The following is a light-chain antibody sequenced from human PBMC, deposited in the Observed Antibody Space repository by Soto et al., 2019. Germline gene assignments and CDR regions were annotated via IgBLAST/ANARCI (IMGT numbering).Light chain of an antibody. CDR3: SSYAGSNNLV. J-gene: IGLJ2*01. V-gene: IGLV2-8*01. CDR2: EVS. CDR1: SSDVGGYNY. Sequence: QSALTQPPSASGSPGQSVTISCTGSSSDVGGYNYVSWYQHHPGKAPKLMIYEVSERPSGVPDRFSGSKSGNTASLTVSGLQADDEVDYYCSSYAGSNNLVFGGGTKLTVL.